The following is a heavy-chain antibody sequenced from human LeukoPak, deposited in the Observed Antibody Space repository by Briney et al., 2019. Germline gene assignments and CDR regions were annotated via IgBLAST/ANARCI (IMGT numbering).Heavy chain of an antibody. CDR2: ISGSGGST. CDR3: AKDPHSYDILTGYYGS. CDR1: GLTFSSYA. V-gene: IGHV3-23*01. D-gene: IGHD3-9*01. Sequence: GGSLRLSCAASGLTFSSYAMSWVRQAPGKGLEWVSAISGSGGSTYYADSVKGRFTISRDNSKNTLYLQMNSLRAEDTAVYYCAKDPHSYDILTGYYGSWGQGTLVTVSS. J-gene: IGHJ4*02.